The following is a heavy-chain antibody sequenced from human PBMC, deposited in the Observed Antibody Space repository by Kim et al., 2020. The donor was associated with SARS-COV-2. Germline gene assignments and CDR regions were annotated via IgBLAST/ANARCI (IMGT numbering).Heavy chain of an antibody. CDR3: VRGLGEEAGPYNWFDP. CDR1: GFRFSTYW. CDR2: IKQDGSEK. J-gene: IGHJ5*01. D-gene: IGHD6-19*01. Sequence: GGSLRLSCAASGFRFSTYWMSWVRQAPGKGLEWMANIKQDGSEKYYVDSVEGRFTISRDNAKNSLHLQMNSLWAEDSAVYFCVRGLGEEAGPYNWFDPWGQGTLVTVSS. V-gene: IGHV3-7*01.